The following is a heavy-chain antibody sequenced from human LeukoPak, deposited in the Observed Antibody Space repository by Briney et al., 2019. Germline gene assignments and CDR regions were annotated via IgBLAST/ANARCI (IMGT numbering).Heavy chain of an antibody. CDR3: ATDILTLSPIQTRGWFDP. CDR2: FDPEDGET. D-gene: IGHD2-2*01. Sequence: ASVKVSCKVSGYTLTELSMHWVRQAPGKGLEWMGGFDPEDGETIYAQKFQGRVTVTEDTSTDTAYMELSSLRSEDTAVYYCATDILTLSPIQTRGWFDPWGQGTLVTVSS. CDR1: GYTLTELS. J-gene: IGHJ5*02. V-gene: IGHV1-24*01.